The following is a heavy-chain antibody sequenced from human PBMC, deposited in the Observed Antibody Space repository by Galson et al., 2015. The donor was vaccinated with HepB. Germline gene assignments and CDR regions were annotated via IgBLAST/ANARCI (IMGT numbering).Heavy chain of an antibody. CDR3: AKDTASGWYDYGMDV. V-gene: IGHV3-30*18. CDR2: ISYDGSNK. CDR1: GFTFSSYG. Sequence: LRLSCAASGFTFSSYGVHWVRQAPGKGLEWVAVISYDGSNKYYADSVKGRFTISRDNSKNTLYLQMNSLRAEDTAVYYCAKDTASGWYDYGMDVRGQGTTVTVSS. J-gene: IGHJ6*02. D-gene: IGHD6-19*01.